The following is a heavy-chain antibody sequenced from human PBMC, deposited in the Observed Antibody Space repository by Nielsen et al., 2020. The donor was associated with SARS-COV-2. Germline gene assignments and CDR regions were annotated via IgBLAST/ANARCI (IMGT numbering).Heavy chain of an antibody. V-gene: IGHV4-59*01. Sequence: SETLSLTCTVSGGSISTYYWSWIRQPPGKGLEWIGYIHYTGSTNYNTSLKSRVTISVDTPKNQFSLKLGSVTAVDTAVYYCASEVGATSHLHAFDIWGQGTMVTVFS. CDR3: ASEVGATSHLHAFDI. CDR1: GGSISTYY. D-gene: IGHD1-26*01. CDR2: IHYTGST. J-gene: IGHJ3*02.